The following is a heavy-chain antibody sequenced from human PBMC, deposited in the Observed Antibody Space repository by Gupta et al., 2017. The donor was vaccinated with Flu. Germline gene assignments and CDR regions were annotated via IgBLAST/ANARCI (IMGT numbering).Heavy chain of an antibody. CDR1: GFTFGEYG. J-gene: IGHJ3*02. CDR3: ARELSHDLLASAFDI. V-gene: IGHV3-33*01. Sequence: QVQLVESGGGVVQPGRSLKLSCAASGFTFGEYGIHWVRQAPGKGPGWVAVIWYDGSNKYYADSVEGRFTISRDNLKNTVFLQMNSLRTEDTSIYYCARELSHDLLASAFDIWGQGTMVTVSS. D-gene: IGHD1-1*01. CDR2: IWYDGSNK.